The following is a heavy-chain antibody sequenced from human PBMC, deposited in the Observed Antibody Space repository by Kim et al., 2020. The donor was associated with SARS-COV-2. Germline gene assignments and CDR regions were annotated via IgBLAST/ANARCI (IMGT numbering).Heavy chain of an antibody. Sequence: SETLSLTCAVYGGSFSGYYWSWIRQPPGKGLEWIGEINHSGSTNYNPSLKSRVTISVDTSKNQFSLKLSSVTAADTAVYYCARGPRVGPSGDSGGYSDY. CDR1: GGSFSGYY. V-gene: IGHV4-34*01. CDR3: ARGPRVGPSGDSGGYSDY. CDR2: INHSGST. D-gene: IGHD3-22*01. J-gene: IGHJ4*01.